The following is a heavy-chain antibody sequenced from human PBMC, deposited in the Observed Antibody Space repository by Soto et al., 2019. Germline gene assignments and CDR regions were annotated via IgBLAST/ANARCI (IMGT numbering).Heavy chain of an antibody. D-gene: IGHD3-22*01. Sequence: QVQLQESGPGLVKPSETLSLICTVSGGSISSYYWSWIRQPPGKGLEWIGYFYNTGSTNYNPSLKSRVTISVDTSKNHLSLKLSSVTAADTAVYYCARDDRGWYFDLWGRGTLVTVSS. J-gene: IGHJ2*01. CDR3: ARDDRGWYFDL. CDR2: FYNTGST. CDR1: GGSISSYY. V-gene: IGHV4-59*01.